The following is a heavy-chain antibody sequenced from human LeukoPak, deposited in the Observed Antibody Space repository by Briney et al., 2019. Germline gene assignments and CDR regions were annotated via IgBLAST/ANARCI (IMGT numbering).Heavy chain of an antibody. CDR3: AREAKPDKRGFDY. D-gene: IGHD3-10*01. J-gene: IGHJ4*02. Sequence: PGRSLRLSCAASGFTFSSYGMHWVRQAPGKGLEWVAVIWYDGSNKYYADSVKGRFTISRDNSKNTPYLQMNSLRAEDTAVYYCAREAKPDKRGFDYWGQGTLVTVSS. CDR1: GFTFSSYG. CDR2: IWYDGSNK. V-gene: IGHV3-33*01.